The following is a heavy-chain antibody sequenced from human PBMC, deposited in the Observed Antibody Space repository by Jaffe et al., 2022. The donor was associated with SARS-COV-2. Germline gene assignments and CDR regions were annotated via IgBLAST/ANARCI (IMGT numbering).Heavy chain of an antibody. CDR3: AKAALGYCSSTSCYNWGAFDI. D-gene: IGHD2-2*02. CDR1: GFTFSSYG. CDR2: ISYDGSNK. Sequence: QVQLVESGGGVVQPGRSLRLSCAASGFTFSSYGMHWVRQAPGKGLEWVAVISYDGSNKYYADSVKGRFTISRDNSKNTLYLQMNSLRAEDTAVYYCAKAALGYCSSTSCYNWGAFDIWGQGTMVTVSS. V-gene: IGHV3-30*18. J-gene: IGHJ3*02.